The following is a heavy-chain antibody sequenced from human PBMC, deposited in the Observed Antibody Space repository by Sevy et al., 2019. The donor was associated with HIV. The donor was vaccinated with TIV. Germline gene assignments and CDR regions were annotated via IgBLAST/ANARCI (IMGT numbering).Heavy chain of an antibody. V-gene: IGHV3-11*01. Sequence: GGSLRLACAASRFTFSDYYMSWIRQAPGKGLEWVSYISSGGTTMYYADSLKGRFTISRDNAKNSLYLQMNSLRAEDTAVYYCARVRYNYGSYYFDYWGQGTLVTVSS. D-gene: IGHD1-1*01. CDR3: ARVRYNYGSYYFDY. CDR2: ISSGGTTM. J-gene: IGHJ4*02. CDR1: RFTFSDYY.